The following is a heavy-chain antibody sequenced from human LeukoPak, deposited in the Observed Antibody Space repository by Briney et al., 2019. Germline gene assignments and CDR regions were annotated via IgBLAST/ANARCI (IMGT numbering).Heavy chain of an antibody. CDR3: ARVGSSSWSNGYDY. CDR1: GGTFSTFS. J-gene: IGHJ4*02. D-gene: IGHD6-13*01. CDR2: RIPLSGTP. V-gene: IGHV1-69*05. Sequence: VASVKVSCEASGGTFSTFSINWVRQAPGQGLELMGGRIPLSGTPHYAQKFQDRLTVTTDESTSTAYMELSSLRSEDTAVYYCARVGSSSWSNGYDYWGQGTLVTVSS.